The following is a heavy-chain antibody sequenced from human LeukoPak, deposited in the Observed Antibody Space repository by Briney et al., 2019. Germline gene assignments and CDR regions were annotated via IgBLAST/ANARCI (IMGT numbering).Heavy chain of an antibody. CDR3: ARHRYRSGSDWIDP. CDR2: MYYSGTT. J-gene: IGHJ5*02. Sequence: SETLSLTCTVSGGSISSSSYYWGWIRQPPGRGLEWIGSMYYSGTTYYNPSLRSRVTISVDTSKNQFSLKLSSVTAADTAVYYCARHRYRSGSDWIDPWGQGTLVTVSS. V-gene: IGHV4-39*01. D-gene: IGHD1-26*01. CDR1: GGSISSSSYY.